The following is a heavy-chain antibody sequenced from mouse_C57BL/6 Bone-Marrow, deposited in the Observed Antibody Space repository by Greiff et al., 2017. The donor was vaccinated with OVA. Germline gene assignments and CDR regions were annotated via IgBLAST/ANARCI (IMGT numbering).Heavy chain of an antibody. D-gene: IGHD4-1*01. CDR3: VRLGRAFAY. J-gene: IGHJ3*01. Sequence: EVKLVESGGGLVQPKGSLKLSCAASGFSFNTYAMNWVRQAPGKGLEWVARISSKSNNYATYYAVSGKDRLTISRDDSYSMLYQQMNSRKTEDTAMYYCVRLGRAFAYWGQGTLVTVSA. CDR1: GFSFNTYA. V-gene: IGHV10-1*01. CDR2: ISSKSNNYAT.